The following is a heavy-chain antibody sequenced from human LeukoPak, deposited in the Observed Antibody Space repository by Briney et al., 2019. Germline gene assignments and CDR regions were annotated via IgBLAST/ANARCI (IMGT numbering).Heavy chain of an antibody. V-gene: IGHV3-74*01. D-gene: IGHD2-2*01. J-gene: IGHJ5*02. CDR3: AREVGYCSSTSCYGWFDP. Sequence: GGSLRLSCAASGFTFSSYWMHWVRQAPGKGLVWVSRFNSDGSSTSYADSVKGRFTISRDNAKNTLYLQMNSLRAEDTAVYYCAREVGYCSSTSCYGWFDPWGQGTLVTVSS. CDR1: GFTFSSYW. CDR2: FNSDGSST.